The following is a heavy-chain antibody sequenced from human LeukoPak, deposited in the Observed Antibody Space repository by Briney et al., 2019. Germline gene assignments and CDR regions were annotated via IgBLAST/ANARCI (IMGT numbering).Heavy chain of an antibody. CDR3: ARDEDWSGYYGAFDI. CDR2: INSDGSST. V-gene: IGHV3-74*01. D-gene: IGHD3-3*01. J-gene: IGHJ3*02. CDR1: GFTFSIYW. Sequence: PGGSLRLSCAASGFTFSIYWMHWVRQAPGKGLMWVSRINSDGSSTSYADSVKGRFTISRDNAKNTLYLQMNSLRAEDTAAYYCARDEDWSGYYGAFDIWGQGTMVTVSS.